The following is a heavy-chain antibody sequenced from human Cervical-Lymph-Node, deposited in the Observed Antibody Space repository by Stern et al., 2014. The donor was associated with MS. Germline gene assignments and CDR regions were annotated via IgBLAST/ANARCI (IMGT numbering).Heavy chain of an antibody. Sequence: VQLVQSGAEVKKPGASVKVSCKTSGYTLTSYGISWVRQAPGQGLEWMGWISAYNGNTNYEQKLQGRVTMTTDTSTSTAYMELRSLRSDDTAVYYCARERPIYGGNYYTRAFDYWGQGTLVTVSS. D-gene: IGHD1-26*01. V-gene: IGHV1-18*01. CDR2: ISAYNGNT. J-gene: IGHJ4*02. CDR1: GYTLTSYG. CDR3: ARERPIYGGNYYTRAFDY.